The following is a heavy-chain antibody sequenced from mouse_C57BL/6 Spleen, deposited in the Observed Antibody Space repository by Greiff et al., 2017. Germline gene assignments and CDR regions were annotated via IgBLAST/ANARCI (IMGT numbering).Heavy chain of an antibody. V-gene: IGHV5-4*01. J-gene: IGHJ2*01. Sequence: EVKLVESGGGLVKPGGSLKLSCAASGFTFSSYAMSWVRQTPEKRLEWVATISDGGSYTYYPDNVKGRFTISRDNAKNNLYLHMSHLKSEDTAMYYCARDQPLLGYFDYWGQGTTLTVSS. CDR1: GFTFSSYA. CDR2: ISDGGSYT. D-gene: IGHD2-10*02. CDR3: ARDQPLLGYFDY.